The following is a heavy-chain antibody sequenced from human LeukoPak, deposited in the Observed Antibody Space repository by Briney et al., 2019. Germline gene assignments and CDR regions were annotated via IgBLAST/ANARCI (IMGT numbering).Heavy chain of an antibody. CDR1: GFTFSSYA. D-gene: IGHD3-3*01. V-gene: IGHV3-30*02. Sequence: PGGSLRLSCAASGFTFSSYAMHWVRQAPGKGLEWVAFIRYDGSNKYYADSVKGRFTISRDNSKNTLYLQMNSLRAEDTAVHYCAKAFPYYDFWSGYPEDYYYYYMDVWGKGTTVTVSS. J-gene: IGHJ6*03. CDR2: IRYDGSNK. CDR3: AKAFPYYDFWSGYPEDYYYYYMDV.